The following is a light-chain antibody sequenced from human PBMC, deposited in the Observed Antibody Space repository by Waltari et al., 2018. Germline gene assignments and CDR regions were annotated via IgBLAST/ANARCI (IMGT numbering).Light chain of an antibody. J-gene: IGKJ3*01. CDR2: EVS. V-gene: IGKV2D-29*01. CDR3: MQSIQLPLFT. Sequence: IVLTQNQLSLSVTPGQPASISFKTSQSLVHTDGKTYLYWYLQKAGQPPQLLIHEVSDRFTGVPPRFSGSGSGTDFTLKISRVEAEDVGIYYCMQSIQLPLFTFGPGTKVEIK. CDR1: QSLVHTDGKTY.